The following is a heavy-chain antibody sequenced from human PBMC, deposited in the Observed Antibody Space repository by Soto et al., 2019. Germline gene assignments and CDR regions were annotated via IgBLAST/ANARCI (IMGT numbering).Heavy chain of an antibody. CDR1: GYSFTSYL. CDR3: ARQEYSSSSVSYYYYGMDV. V-gene: IGHV5-51*01. CDR2: IYPGDSDT. J-gene: IGHJ6*02. D-gene: IGHD6-6*01. Sequence: GESLKISCKGSGYSFTSYLIGWVRQMPGKGLEWMGIIYPGDSDTRYSPSFQGQVTISADKSISTAYLQWSSLKASDTAMYYCARQEYSSSSVSYYYYGMDVWGQGTTVTVSS.